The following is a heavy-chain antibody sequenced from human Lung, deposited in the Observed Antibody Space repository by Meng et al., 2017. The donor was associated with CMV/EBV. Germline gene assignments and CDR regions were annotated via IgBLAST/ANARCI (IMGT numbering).Heavy chain of an antibody. CDR3: ARGGGGGDLLYYYYGMNV. CDR1: AFTVSSNY. D-gene: IGHD2-21*02. CDR2: IYSGGIT. Sequence: SCAASAFTVSSNYMSWVRQAPGKGLEWVSVIYSGGITYYAGSVKGRFTISRDNSKNTLYLQMNSLRAEDTAVYYCARGGGGGDLLYYYYGMNVWGQAXTVTVSS. J-gene: IGHJ6*02. V-gene: IGHV3-53*01.